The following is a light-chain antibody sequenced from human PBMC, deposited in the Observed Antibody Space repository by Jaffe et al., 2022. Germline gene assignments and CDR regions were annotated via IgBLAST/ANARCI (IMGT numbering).Light chain of an antibody. V-gene: IGLV4-69*01. Sequence: QLVVTQSPSVSASLGASVKLTCTLSSGHRTYAIAWHQQQTEKGPRYLMKINSDGSHSKGDGIPDRFSGSSSGAERSLTISSLQSEDEADYYCLAWDTDMWVFGGGTKLTVL. CDR3: LAWDTDMWV. CDR1: SGHRTYA. J-gene: IGLJ3*02. CDR2: INSDGSH.